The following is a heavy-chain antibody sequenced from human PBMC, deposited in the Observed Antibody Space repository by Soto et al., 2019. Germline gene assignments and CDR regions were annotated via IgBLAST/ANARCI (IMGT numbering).Heavy chain of an antibody. CDR3: VRPYYSSSWFPFDR. CDR2: IDSGDGTT. CDR1: GFDFGDYY. J-gene: IGHJ4*02. Sequence: KAXGSLRLSCTGSGFDFGDYYMSWIRQAPGKGLDWVSYIDSGDGTTYYTDSVKGRFTISRDNAKKTVYLQMSSLRVEDTALYYCVRPYYSSSWFPFDRWGQGTLVTVSS. D-gene: IGHD6-13*01. V-gene: IGHV3-11*01.